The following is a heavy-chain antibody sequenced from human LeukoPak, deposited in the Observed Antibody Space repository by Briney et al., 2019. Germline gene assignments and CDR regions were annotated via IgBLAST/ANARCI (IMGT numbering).Heavy chain of an antibody. D-gene: IGHD6-13*01. CDR2: ISSDGAKT. J-gene: IGHJ4*02. Sequence: PRGSLRLSCAPSGFTLDDYTMHWVRQAPGKGPEWVSRISSDGAKTKYADSVKGRVTISKDNNKNTLFMQMNSLTTEDTAFYYCAKEKGSGYSSSWYFDYWGRGTLVTVSS. CDR3: AKEKGSGYSSSWYFDY. V-gene: IGHV3-43*01. CDR1: GFTLDDYT.